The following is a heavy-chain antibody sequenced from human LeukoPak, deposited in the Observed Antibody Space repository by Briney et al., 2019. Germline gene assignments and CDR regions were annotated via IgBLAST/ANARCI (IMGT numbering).Heavy chain of an antibody. CDR3: ARLAPGNYDILTGDPKVVFDY. D-gene: IGHD3-9*01. V-gene: IGHV4-59*01. J-gene: IGHJ4*02. CDR1: GGSISSFF. CDR2: VHSSGST. Sequence: SETLSLTCTVSGGSISSFFWSWTRQPPGKGLEWIGYVHSSGSTKYNPSLKSRLIISVDVSKNQFSLKLRSVRVADTAVYYCARLAPGNYDILTGDPKVVFDYWGQGALVTVSS.